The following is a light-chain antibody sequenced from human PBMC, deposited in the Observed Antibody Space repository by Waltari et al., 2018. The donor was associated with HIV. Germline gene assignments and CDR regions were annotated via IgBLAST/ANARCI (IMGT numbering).Light chain of an antibody. CDR3: QQYSNWPRT. CDR1: QSVSSN. J-gene: IGKJ1*01. Sequence: EIVMTQSTATLSVSPGERAPLSCRASQSVSSNLAWYQHKPGQSPRLFLYCASTSATGIPARFSGSVSGTDFTLTISSLQSEDFAVYYCQQYSNWPRTFGQGTNVEIK. V-gene: IGKV3-15*01. CDR2: CAS.